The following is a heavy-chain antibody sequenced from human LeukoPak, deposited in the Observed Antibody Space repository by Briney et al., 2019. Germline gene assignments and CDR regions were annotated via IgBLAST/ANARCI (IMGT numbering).Heavy chain of an antibody. CDR3: ANYKRGPTYYFES. J-gene: IGHJ4*02. V-gene: IGHV3-23*01. CDR1: GFTFSSYA. CDR2: IATSGET. Sequence: GGSLRLSCAASGFTFSSYAMSWVRQAPGKGLEWVSVIATSGETLYAESLRDRFTISRDNSKNTVFLQMSSLRAEDTATYYCANYKRGPTYYFESWGQGTLVTVSS. D-gene: IGHD3-10*01.